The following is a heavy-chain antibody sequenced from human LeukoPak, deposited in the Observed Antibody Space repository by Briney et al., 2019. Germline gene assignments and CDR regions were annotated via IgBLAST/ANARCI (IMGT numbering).Heavy chain of an antibody. Sequence: GGSLRLSCAASGFTFSNDWMNWVRRAPGKGLEWVGRIKSTIDGGTTDFAAPVKGRFTVSRDDSENTLYLQMSSLRIEDTAVYYCTTGGNVIVAGTRAFDIWGHGTMVTVSS. J-gene: IGHJ3*02. V-gene: IGHV3-15*07. CDR1: GFTFSNDW. D-gene: IGHD6-19*01. CDR2: IKSTIDGGTT. CDR3: TTGGNVIVAGTRAFDI.